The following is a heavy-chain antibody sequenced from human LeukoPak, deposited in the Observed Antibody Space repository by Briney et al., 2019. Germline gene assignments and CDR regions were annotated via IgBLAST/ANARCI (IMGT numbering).Heavy chain of an antibody. CDR3: ARDGDGKIY. J-gene: IGHJ4*02. V-gene: IGHV4-4*07. CDR1: GDSISGNY. Sequence: SETLSLTCTVCGDSISGNYWSWFRQPAGKGLEWIGRIYAKGTTNYNPSLKSRVTLSVDTSKNQFSLRLSSVTDADTAVYYCARDGDGKIYWGQGTLVTVSS. D-gene: IGHD5-24*01. CDR2: IYAKGTT.